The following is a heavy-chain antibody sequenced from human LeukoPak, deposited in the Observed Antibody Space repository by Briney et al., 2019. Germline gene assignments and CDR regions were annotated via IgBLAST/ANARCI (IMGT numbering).Heavy chain of an antibody. J-gene: IGHJ6*03. CDR1: GGSISSGSYY. V-gene: IGHV4-61*02. CDR3: ARDYFWSGYYQSDYYYMDV. D-gene: IGHD3-3*01. Sequence: KSSQTLSLTCTVSGGSISSGSYYWGWIRQPAGKGLEWIGRIYTSRSTNYNPSLKSRVTMSVDTSKNQFSLKLSSVTAADTAVYYCARDYFWSGYYQSDYYYMDVWGKGTTVTVSS. CDR2: IYTSRST.